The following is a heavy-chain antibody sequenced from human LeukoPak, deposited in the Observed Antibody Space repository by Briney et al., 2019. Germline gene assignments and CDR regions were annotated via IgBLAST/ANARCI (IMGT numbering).Heavy chain of an antibody. Sequence: GASVKVSCKASGGTFSSYAISWVRQAPGQGLEWMGGIIPNFGTANYAQKFQGRVTITTDESTSTAYMELSSLRSEDTAVYYCARVPMDIRGYYYYYMGVWGKGTTVTVSS. CDR2: IIPNFGTA. D-gene: IGHD5-12*01. CDR3: ARVPMDIRGYYYYYMGV. V-gene: IGHV1-69*05. CDR1: GGTFSSYA. J-gene: IGHJ6*03.